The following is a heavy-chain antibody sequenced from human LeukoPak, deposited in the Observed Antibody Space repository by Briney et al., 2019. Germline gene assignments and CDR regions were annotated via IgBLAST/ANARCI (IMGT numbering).Heavy chain of an antibody. CDR2: IGRTSVDK. J-gene: IGHJ4*02. D-gene: IGHD3-22*01. CDR1: AFTVSSNY. Sequence: PGGSLRLSCAVSAFTVSSNYVSWVRQAPGKGLEWISSIGRTSVDKYYAASVRGRFTISRDNSKNSLYVEMSSLRAEDTAVYYCVGGDSRELWGQGTLVTVSS. V-gene: IGHV3-21*01. CDR3: VGGDSREL.